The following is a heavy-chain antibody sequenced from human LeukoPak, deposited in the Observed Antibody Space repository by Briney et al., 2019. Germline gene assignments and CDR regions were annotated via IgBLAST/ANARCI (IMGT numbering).Heavy chain of an antibody. V-gene: IGHV3-23*01. CDR3: AKPYYYGSRSYMDY. Sequence: GGSLRLSCVASGFTFSNYAMSWVRQAPGKGLEWVSTIRGSGDTTFYAESVKGRFTISRDNSKNMLYLQMNSLRAEDTAVYYCAKPYYYGSRSYMDYWGQGTLVTVSS. CDR2: IRGSGDTT. D-gene: IGHD3-10*01. CDR1: GFTFSNYA. J-gene: IGHJ4*02.